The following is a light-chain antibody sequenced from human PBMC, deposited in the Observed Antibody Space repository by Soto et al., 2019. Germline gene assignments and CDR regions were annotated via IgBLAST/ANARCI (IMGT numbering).Light chain of an antibody. V-gene: IGLV2-8*01. J-gene: IGLJ3*02. CDR1: SSDFGGYNY. CDR2: EVS. CDR3: SSYAGNNWV. Sequence: QSVLTQPHSASGSPGQSVAISCTGTSSDFGGYNYVSWYQHHPGKAPKLMIYEVSKRPSGVPDRFSGSKSGNTASLTVSGLQDADEADYYCSSYAGNNWVFGGGTKLTVL.